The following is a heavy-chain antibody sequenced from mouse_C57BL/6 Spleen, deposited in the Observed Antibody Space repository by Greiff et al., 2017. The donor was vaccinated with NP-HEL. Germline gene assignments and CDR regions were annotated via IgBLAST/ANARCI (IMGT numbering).Heavy chain of an antibody. CDR2: IDPSDSET. Sequence: QVQLQQPGAELVRPGSSVKLSCKASGYTFTSYWMHWVKQRPIQGLEWIGNIDPSDSETHYNQKFKDKATLTVDKSSSTAYMQLSSLTSEDSAVYYCARSPYGYDEGYYAMDYWGQGTSVTVSS. D-gene: IGHD2-2*01. CDR1: GYTFTSYW. V-gene: IGHV1-52*01. CDR3: ARSPYGYDEGYYAMDY. J-gene: IGHJ4*01.